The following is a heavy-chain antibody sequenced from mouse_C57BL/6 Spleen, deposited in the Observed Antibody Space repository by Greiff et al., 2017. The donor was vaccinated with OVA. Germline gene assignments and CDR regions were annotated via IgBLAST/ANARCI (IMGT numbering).Heavy chain of an antibody. J-gene: IGHJ1*03. CDR1: GYTFTDYY. Sequence: QVQLKQSGAELVRPGASVKLSCKASGYTFTDYYINWVKQRPGQGLEWIARIYPGSGNTYYNEKFKGKATLTAEKSSSTAYMQLSSLTSEDSAVYFCARLGSKRYFDVWGTGTTVTVSS. V-gene: IGHV1-76*01. CDR3: ARLGSKRYFDV. D-gene: IGHD3-3*01. CDR2: IYPGSGNT.